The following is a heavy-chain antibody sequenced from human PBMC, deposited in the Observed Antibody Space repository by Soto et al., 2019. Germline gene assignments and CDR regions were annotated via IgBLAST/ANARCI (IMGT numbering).Heavy chain of an antibody. CDR1: GGSVTSYH. D-gene: IGHD6-25*01. Sequence: SETLSLTCSISGGSVTSYHWSWIRQPAGKGLEWIGRIYADGGTTYNPSLKGRVAMSVASSKTQFSLKLSSVTAADTAVYYCVRDERDCYYGPDVWGRGTTVAVSS. CDR2: IYADGGT. CDR3: VRDERDCYYGPDV. J-gene: IGHJ6*04. V-gene: IGHV4-4*07.